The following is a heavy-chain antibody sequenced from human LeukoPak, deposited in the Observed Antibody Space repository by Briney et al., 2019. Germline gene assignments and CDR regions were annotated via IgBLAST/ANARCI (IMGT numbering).Heavy chain of an antibody. CDR2: IYYTGST. CDR1: GGSISSSSYY. D-gene: IGHD6-6*01. J-gene: IGHJ4*02. Sequence: PSETLSLTCTVSGGSISSSSYYWGWIRQPPGEGLEWIGSIYYTGSTYYSPSLKSRVTISADTSKNEFSLKLSSVTAADTAVYYCTSEISSASNYWGQGTLVTVSP. CDR3: TSEISSASNY. V-gene: IGHV4-39*01.